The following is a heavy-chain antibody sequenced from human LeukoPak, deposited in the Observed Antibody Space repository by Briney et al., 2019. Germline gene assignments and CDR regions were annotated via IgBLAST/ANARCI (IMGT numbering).Heavy chain of an antibody. CDR1: GFTFSSYA. CDR3: AKDLRCGGDCSHDY. CDR2: ISGSGGST. D-gene: IGHD2-21*02. Sequence: GWSLRLSCAASGFTFSSYAMSWVRQAPGKGLEWVSAISGSGGSTYYADSVKGRFTISRDNSKNTLYLQMNSLRAEDTAVYYCAKDLRCGGDCSHDYWGQGTLVTVSS. V-gene: IGHV3-23*01. J-gene: IGHJ4*02.